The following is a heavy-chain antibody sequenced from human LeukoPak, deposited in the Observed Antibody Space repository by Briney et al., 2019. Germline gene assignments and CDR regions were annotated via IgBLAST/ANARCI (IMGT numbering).Heavy chain of an antibody. CDR1: GFTFTNAW. D-gene: IGHD6-19*01. CDR2: IKSRTDGGTT. J-gene: IGHJ6*02. CDR3: ARGSSGRDPPCGMDV. Sequence: GGSLRLSCAASGFTFTNAWMSWVRQAPGKGLEWVGRIKSRTDGGTTDYAAPVKGRFTISRDDSKNTLYLQMNSLRAEDTAVYYCARGSSGRDPPCGMDVWGQGTTVTVSS. V-gene: IGHV3-15*01.